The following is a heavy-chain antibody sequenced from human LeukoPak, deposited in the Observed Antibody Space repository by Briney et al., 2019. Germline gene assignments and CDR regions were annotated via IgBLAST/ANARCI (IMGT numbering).Heavy chain of an antibody. CDR2: NSAYNGNT. D-gene: IGHD6-6*01. V-gene: IGHV1-18*01. CDR1: GYTFTSYG. Sequence: ASVRVSCKASGYTFTSYGISWVRQAPGQGLEWMGWNSAYNGNTNYAQKLQGRVTMTTDTSTSTACMELRSLRSDDTAVYYCARTYSSSSGSDFDYWGQGTLVTVSS. CDR3: ARTYSSSSGSDFDY. J-gene: IGHJ4*02.